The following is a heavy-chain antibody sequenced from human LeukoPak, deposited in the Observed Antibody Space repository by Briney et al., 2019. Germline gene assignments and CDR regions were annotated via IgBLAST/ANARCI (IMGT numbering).Heavy chain of an antibody. V-gene: IGHV1-2*02. CDR1: GYTFTGYY. Sequence: ASAKVSCKASGYTFTGYYMYWVRQAPGQGLEWMGWINPNSGGTKYAQNFQDRVTMTRDTSISTAYMELSRLRSDDTAVYYCASGNNYDSSAYFYSDYWGQGTLVTVSS. D-gene: IGHD3-22*01. J-gene: IGHJ4*02. CDR2: INPNSGGT. CDR3: ASGNNYDSSAYFYSDY.